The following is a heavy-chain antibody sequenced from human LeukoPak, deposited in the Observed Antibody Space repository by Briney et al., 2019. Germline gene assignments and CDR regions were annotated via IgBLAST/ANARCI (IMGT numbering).Heavy chain of an antibody. V-gene: IGHV3-9*01. CDR3: AKDRYSSGYENWFDP. Sequence: TGGSLRLSCAASGLTFSSHWMHWVRQAPGKGLEWVSGISWNSGSIGYADSVKGRFTISRDNAKNSLYLQMNSLRAEDTALYYCAKDRYSSGYENWFDPWGQGTLVTVSS. CDR2: ISWNSGSI. J-gene: IGHJ5*02. D-gene: IGHD6-19*01. CDR1: GLTFSSHW.